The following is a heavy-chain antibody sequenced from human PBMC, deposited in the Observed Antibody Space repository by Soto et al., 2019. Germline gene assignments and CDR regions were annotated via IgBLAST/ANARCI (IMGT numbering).Heavy chain of an antibody. CDR2: IKEDGSEK. CDR3: ARHQVGHRVTDY. V-gene: IGHV3-7*01. D-gene: IGHD1-26*01. CDR1: GFRFSNYW. Sequence: EVQLVESGGDLVQPGGSLRLSCAASGFRFSNYWMSWVRQAPGKGLEWVANIKEDGSEKYYVDSVKGRFTISRDNAKNSLYPQMNSLRAEDTALYYCARHQVGHRVTDYWGQGTLVTVSS. J-gene: IGHJ4*02.